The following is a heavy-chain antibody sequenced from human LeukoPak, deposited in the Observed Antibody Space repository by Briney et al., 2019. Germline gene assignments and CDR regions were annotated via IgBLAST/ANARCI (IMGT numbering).Heavy chain of an antibody. J-gene: IGHJ3*02. CDR2: ISWDGGST. V-gene: IGHV3-43*01. CDR1: GFTFDDYT. Sequence: SGGSLRLSCAASGFTFDDYTMHWVRQAPGKGLEWVSLISWDGGSTYYADSVKGRFTISRDNSKNTLFLQTNNMRAEDTAVYYCARDPNGDYVGAFEMWGPGTKVTVS. CDR3: ARDPNGDYVGAFEM. D-gene: IGHD4-17*01.